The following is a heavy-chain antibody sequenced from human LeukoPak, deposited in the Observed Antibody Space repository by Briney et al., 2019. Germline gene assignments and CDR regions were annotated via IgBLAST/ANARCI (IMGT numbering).Heavy chain of an antibody. Sequence: SETLSLTCTVSGGSISSYYWSWIRQPPGKGLEWIGYIYTSGSTNYNPSLKSRVTISVDTSKNQFSLKLSSVTAADTAVYYCARGGGGFGELLSAHYFDYWGQGTLVTVSS. CDR1: GGSISSYY. CDR2: IYTSGST. J-gene: IGHJ4*02. D-gene: IGHD3-10*01. CDR3: ARGGGGFGELLSAHYFDY. V-gene: IGHV4-4*09.